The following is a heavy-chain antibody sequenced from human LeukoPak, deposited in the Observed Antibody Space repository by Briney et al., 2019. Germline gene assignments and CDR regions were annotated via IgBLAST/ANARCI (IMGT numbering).Heavy chain of an antibody. CDR3: ARDSGHWDLIGDYDSSGYNDAFDI. D-gene: IGHD3-22*01. Sequence: ASVKVSCKASGYTFTIYGISWVRQAPGQGLEWMGWISAYNGNTNYAQKLQGRVTMTTDTSTSTAYMELRSLRSDDTAVYYCARDSGHWDLIGDYDSSGYNDAFDIWGQGTMVTVSS. CDR1: GYTFTIYG. J-gene: IGHJ3*02. CDR2: ISAYNGNT. V-gene: IGHV1-18*01.